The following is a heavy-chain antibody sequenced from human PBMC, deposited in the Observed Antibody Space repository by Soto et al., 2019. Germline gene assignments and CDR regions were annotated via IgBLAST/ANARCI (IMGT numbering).Heavy chain of an antibody. D-gene: IGHD6-13*01. V-gene: IGHV5-51*01. J-gene: IGHJ4*02. CDR3: ARQKIAAAGIDY. CDR2: IYPCDSDT. Sequence: GASLKISCKGSGYSFTSYWISWVRQMPGKGLEWMGIIYPCDSDTRYSPSFQGQVTISADKSISTAYLQWRSLKASDTAMYYCARQKIAAAGIDYWGQGTLVTVSS. CDR1: GYSFTSYW.